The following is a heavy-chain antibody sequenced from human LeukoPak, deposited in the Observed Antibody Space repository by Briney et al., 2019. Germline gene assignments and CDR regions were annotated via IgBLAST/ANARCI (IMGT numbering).Heavy chain of an antibody. J-gene: IGHJ3*02. V-gene: IGHV1-18*01. CDR3: ARDIPFAGPGYRGNTPLDI. CDR1: GYAFTIYD. CDR2: ISGYNGNT. D-gene: IGHD5-12*01. Sequence: ASVKVSCKVSGYAFTIYDISWDRQAPGQGLEWMGWISGYNGNTNYAEKVQGRVTMTKDTSTSTAYMDMRSLRSDETAVYFCARDIPFAGPGYRGNTPLDIWGQGTMVTVSS.